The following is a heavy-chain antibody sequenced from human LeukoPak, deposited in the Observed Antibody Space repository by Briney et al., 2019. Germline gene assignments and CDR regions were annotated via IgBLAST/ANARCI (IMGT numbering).Heavy chain of an antibody. CDR1: GYSFTSYW. J-gene: IGHJ4*02. Sequence: GESLKISCKGSGYSFTSYWISWVRQMPVKGLERMGRIDPSDSYTNYSPSFQGHLTISPDKSISTAYLQWSSLKASDTAMYYCARAYGSGGGVDYWGQGTLVTVSS. CDR2: IDPSDSYT. CDR3: ARAYGSGGGVDY. V-gene: IGHV5-10-1*01. D-gene: IGHD3-10*01.